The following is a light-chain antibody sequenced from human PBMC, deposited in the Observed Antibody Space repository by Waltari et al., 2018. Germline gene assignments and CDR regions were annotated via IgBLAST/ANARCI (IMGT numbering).Light chain of an antibody. CDR1: KNDIGTYNF. V-gene: IGLV2-23*01. CDR3: CSYAGGSRVI. CDR2: EAT. J-gene: IGLJ2*01. Sequence: QSALTQPASLSGSPGQSITISCAGTKNDIGTYNFVSWFQQFPGQAPKLIVSEATKRPSGVSFRFSGSKSGNTASLTLSGLQAEDEADYYCCSYAGGSRVIFGGGTKLTVL.